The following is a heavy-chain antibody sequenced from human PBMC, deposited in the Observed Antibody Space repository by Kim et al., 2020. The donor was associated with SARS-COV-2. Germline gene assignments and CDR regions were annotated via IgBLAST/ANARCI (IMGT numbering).Heavy chain of an antibody. J-gene: IGHJ4*02. D-gene: IGHD6-19*01. CDR3: ARGYSNGWSYYFDY. V-gene: IGHV3-11*05. Sequence: ADSVKGRFTISRDNAKNSLYLQMNSLRAEDTAVYYCARGYSNGWSYYFDYWGQGTLVTVSS.